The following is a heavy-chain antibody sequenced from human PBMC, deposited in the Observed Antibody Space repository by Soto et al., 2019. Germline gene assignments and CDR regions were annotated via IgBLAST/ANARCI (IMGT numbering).Heavy chain of an antibody. J-gene: IGHJ4*02. V-gene: IGHV3-48*01. Sequence: GGSVRLSCAASGFTFSSYSMNWVRQAPGKGLEWVSYISSSSSTIYYADSVKGRFTISRDNAKNSLYLQMNSLRAEDTAVYYCARESICSGGSCYFDYWGQGTLVTVSA. CDR1: GFTFSSYS. CDR3: ARESICSGGSCYFDY. D-gene: IGHD2-15*01. CDR2: ISSSSSTI.